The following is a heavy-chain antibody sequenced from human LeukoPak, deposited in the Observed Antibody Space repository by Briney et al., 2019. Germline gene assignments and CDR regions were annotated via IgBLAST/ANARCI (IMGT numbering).Heavy chain of an antibody. D-gene: IGHD2-2*01. V-gene: IGHV3-30*18. CDR1: GFTFSSYG. CDR2: ISYDGSNK. J-gene: IGHJ4*02. Sequence: GRSLRLSCAASGFTFSSYGMHWVRQAPGRGLEWVAVISYDGSNKYYADSVKGRFTISRDNSKNTLYLQMNSLRAEDTAVYYCAKEVVVVPAAKWAFGYWGQGTLVTVSS. CDR3: AKEVVVVPAAKWAFGY.